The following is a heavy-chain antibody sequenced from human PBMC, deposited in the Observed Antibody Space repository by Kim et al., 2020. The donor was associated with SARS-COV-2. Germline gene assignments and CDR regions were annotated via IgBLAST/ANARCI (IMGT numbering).Heavy chain of an antibody. CDR2: ISSSSSYI. CDR3: ARGLRGYGYGYVDY. Sequence: GGSLRLSCAASGFTFSSYSMNWVRQAPGKGLEWVSSISSSSSYIYYADSVKGRFTISRDNAKNSLYLQMNSLRAEDTAVYYCARGLRGYGYGYVDYWGQGALFSVSS. J-gene: IGHJ4*02. D-gene: IGHD5-18*01. V-gene: IGHV3-21*01. CDR1: GFTFSSYS.